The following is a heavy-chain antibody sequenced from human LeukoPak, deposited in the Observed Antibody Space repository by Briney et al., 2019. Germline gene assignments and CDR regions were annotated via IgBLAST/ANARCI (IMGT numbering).Heavy chain of an antibody. V-gene: IGHV4-59*01. D-gene: IGHD5-18*01. CDR2: IYYSGSI. CDR3: ARSGYSYDYAFDI. Sequence: PSETPSLTCTVSGGSISSYYWSWLRQPPGKGLEWIGYIYYSGSINYNPSLKSRVTISVDTSKNQFSLKLSSVTAADTAVYYCARSGYSYDYAFDIWGQGTMVTVSS. CDR1: GGSISSYY. J-gene: IGHJ3*02.